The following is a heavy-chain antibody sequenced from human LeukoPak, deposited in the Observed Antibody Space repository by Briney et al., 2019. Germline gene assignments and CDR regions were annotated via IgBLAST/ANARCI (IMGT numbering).Heavy chain of an antibody. J-gene: IGHJ4*02. CDR1: GGSISSYY. V-gene: IGHV4-59*01. CDR3: ARRALYSSGWYYFDY. Sequence: SETLSLTCTVSGGSISSYYWSWIRQPPGKGLEWIGYIYYSGSTNYNPSLKSRVTISVDTSKNQFSLKLSSVTAADTAVYYCARRALYSSGWYYFDYWGQGTLVTVSS. D-gene: IGHD6-19*01. CDR2: IYYSGST.